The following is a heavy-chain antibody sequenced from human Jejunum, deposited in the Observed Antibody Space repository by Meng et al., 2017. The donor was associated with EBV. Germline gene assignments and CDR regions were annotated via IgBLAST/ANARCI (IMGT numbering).Heavy chain of an antibody. Sequence: GSGRGVLTGTLYMILYVSGYVFESGSWWSWVRQSKERGLEWIGEFYYSGSTNYNPSLKIRVTILADRSENHFSLHLSSVTAADTAVYYCVRGGDYCLVYWGQGTLVTVSS. CDR3: VRGGDYCLVY. D-gene: IGHD2-21*02. CDR2: FYYSGST. CDR1: GYVFESGSW. J-gene: IGHJ4*02. V-gene: IGHV4-4*02.